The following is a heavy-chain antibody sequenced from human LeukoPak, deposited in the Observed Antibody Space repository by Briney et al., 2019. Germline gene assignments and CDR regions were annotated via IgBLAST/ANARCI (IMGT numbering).Heavy chain of an antibody. CDR3: AKAAPVLRFLEWSDNWFDP. J-gene: IGHJ5*02. D-gene: IGHD3-3*01. Sequence: ASVKVSCKASGYTFTGYYMHWVRQAPGQGLEWMGWINPNSGGTNYAQKFQGRVTMTRDTSISTAYMELSRLRSDDTAAYYCAKAAPVLRFLEWSDNWFDPWGQGTLVTVSS. V-gene: IGHV1-2*02. CDR1: GYTFTGYY. CDR2: INPNSGGT.